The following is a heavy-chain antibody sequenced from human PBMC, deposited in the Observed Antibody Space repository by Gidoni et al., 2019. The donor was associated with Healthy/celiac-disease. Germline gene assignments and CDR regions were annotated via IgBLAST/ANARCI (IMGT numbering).Heavy chain of an antibody. Sequence: QVQLQESSPGLVKPSETLSLTCTVSGGSISSYYWSWIRQPPGKGLEWIGYIYYSGSTNYNPSLKSRVTISVDTSKNQFSLKLSSVTAADTAVYYCARGVDVYYYYGMDVWGQGTTVTVSS. CDR3: ARGVDVYYYYGMDV. CDR2: IYYSGST. J-gene: IGHJ6*02. CDR1: GGSISSYY. D-gene: IGHD2-15*01. V-gene: IGHV4-59*01.